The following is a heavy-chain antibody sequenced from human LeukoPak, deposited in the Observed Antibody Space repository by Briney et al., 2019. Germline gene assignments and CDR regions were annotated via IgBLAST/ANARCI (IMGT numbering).Heavy chain of an antibody. CDR3: ARVQMSRDNVYYYYYMDV. CDR1: GGSISPCY. Sequence: SETPSLTCTVSGGSISPCYWNWIRQPPGKGLEWIGHILYSGSTTYNPSLKSRVTISIDRSKNQFSLNLTSVTAADTAVYYCARVQMSRDNVYYYYYMDVWGKGTTVTVSS. CDR2: ILYSGST. D-gene: IGHD1-1*01. J-gene: IGHJ6*03. V-gene: IGHV4-59*01.